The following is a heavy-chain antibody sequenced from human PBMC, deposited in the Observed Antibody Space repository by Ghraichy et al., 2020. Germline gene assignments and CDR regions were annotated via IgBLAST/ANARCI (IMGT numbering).Heavy chain of an antibody. Sequence: GGSLRLSCAASGFTFSSYSMNWVRQAPGKGLEWVSYISSSSSTIYYADSVKDRFTISRDNAKNSLYLQMNSLRAEDTAVYYCAREGYYYDSSGYWAPLQHWGQGTLVTVSS. CDR2: ISSSSSTI. J-gene: IGHJ1*01. V-gene: IGHV3-48*01. D-gene: IGHD3-22*01. CDR1: GFTFSSYS. CDR3: AREGYYYDSSGYWAPLQH.